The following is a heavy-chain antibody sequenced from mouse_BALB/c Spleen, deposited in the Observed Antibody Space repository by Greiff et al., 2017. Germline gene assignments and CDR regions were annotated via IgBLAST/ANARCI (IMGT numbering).Heavy chain of an antibody. Sequence: LVAPSQSLSITCTVSGFSLTGYGVNWVRQPPGKGLEWLGMIWGDGSTDYNSALKSRLSISKDNSKSQVFLKMNSLQTDDTARYYCARDRGNYDWYFDVWGAGTTVTVSS. D-gene: IGHD2-1*01. CDR1: GFSLTGYG. J-gene: IGHJ1*01. V-gene: IGHV2-6-7*01. CDR3: ARDRGNYDWYFDV. CDR2: IWGDGST.